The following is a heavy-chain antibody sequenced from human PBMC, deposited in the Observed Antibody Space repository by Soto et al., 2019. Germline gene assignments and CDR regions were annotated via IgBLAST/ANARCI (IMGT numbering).Heavy chain of an antibody. Sequence: EVQLLEWGGGFVQPGGSLRLSCAASGFTFSTYAMSWVRQAPGKGLEWVSTISAGGVSTYYADSVKGRFTISRDNFMTTLSLQLSSLRAEDTAVYYCAKGGPVLPATALGEYYYYGLDVWGQGTTVTVSS. V-gene: IGHV3-23*01. CDR2: ISAGGVST. J-gene: IGHJ6*02. D-gene: IGHD3-16*01. CDR3: AKGGPVLPATALGEYYYYGLDV. CDR1: GFTFSTYA.